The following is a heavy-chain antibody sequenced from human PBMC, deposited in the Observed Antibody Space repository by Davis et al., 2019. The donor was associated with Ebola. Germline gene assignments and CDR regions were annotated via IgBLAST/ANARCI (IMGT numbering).Heavy chain of an antibody. V-gene: IGHV3-9*01. CDR1: GFTFDDCA. CDR3: ARGPDYGGNCFDP. D-gene: IGHD4-23*01. J-gene: IGHJ5*02. Sequence: SLKISCAASGFTFDDCAMHWVRQRPGKGLEWVAGISWNRGSVDYADSVKGRFTISRDNAKNSLHLQMNSLRPEDTAFYYCARGPDYGGNCFDPWGQGALVTVSS. CDR2: ISWNRGSV.